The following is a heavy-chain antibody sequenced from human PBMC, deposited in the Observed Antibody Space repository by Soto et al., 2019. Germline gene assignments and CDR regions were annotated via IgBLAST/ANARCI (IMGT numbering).Heavy chain of an antibody. V-gene: IGHV1-3*01. CDR1: GDTRTDFS. Sequence: VKVSCKASGDTRTDFSMHWVRQAPGQRPEWMGWLSVGNGDTKYSQKFQGRVTITRDTSARTAYMELSNLRSEDTAVYYCATSEGDCGGGSCYNYFYYYGMDVWGQGTTVTVSS. J-gene: IGHJ6*02. CDR2: LSVGNGDT. D-gene: IGHD2-15*01. CDR3: ATSEGDCGGGSCYNYFYYYGMDV.